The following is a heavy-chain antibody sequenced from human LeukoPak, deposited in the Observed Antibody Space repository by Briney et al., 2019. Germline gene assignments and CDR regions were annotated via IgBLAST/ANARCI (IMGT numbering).Heavy chain of an antibody. V-gene: IGHV1-8*01. CDR1: GYTFTSYD. D-gene: IGHD5-18*01. CDR2: MNPNSGNT. J-gene: IGHJ6*03. CDR3: ARFQTPYSYAFIYYYYYYMDV. Sequence: ASVKVSCKASGYTFTSYDITWVRQATGQGLEWMGWMNPNSGNTGYAQKFQGRVTMTRNTSISTAYMELSSLRSEDTAVCYCARFQTPYSYAFIYYYYYYMDVWGKGTTVTVSS.